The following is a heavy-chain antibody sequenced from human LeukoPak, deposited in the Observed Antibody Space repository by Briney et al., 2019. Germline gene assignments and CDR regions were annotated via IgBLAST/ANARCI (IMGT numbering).Heavy chain of an antibody. Sequence: PETLSLTCAVYGGSFSGYYWSWIRQPPGKGLEGTGEINHSGSTNYNPSLKSRVTISVDTSKNQFSLKLSSVTAADTAVYYCARGTREITMVRGVITRNYGMDVWGQGTTVTVSS. CDR3: ARGTREITMVRGVITRNYGMDV. CDR1: GGSFSGYY. CDR2: INHSGST. D-gene: IGHD3-10*01. V-gene: IGHV4-34*01. J-gene: IGHJ6*02.